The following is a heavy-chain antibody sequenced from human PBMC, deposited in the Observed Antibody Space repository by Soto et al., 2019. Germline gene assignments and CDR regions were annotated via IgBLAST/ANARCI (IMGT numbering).Heavy chain of an antibody. V-gene: IGHV4-39*01. CDR3: GSRTVTTFNAFDI. J-gene: IGHJ3*02. CDR2: TYYSENT. Sequence: SDTLSLTFNDYGCSISTSNYYWRLIRQPPGKGLEWIGSTYYSENTYYNPSLKSRVTISLDTSRNQFSLKLNSVTAADTAVYYCGSRTVTTFNAFDIWGQGTMVT. D-gene: IGHD4-17*01. CDR1: GCSISTSNYY.